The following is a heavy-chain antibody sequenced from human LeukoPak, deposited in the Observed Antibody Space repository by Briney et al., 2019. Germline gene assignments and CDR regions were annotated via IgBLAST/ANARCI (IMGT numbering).Heavy chain of an antibody. CDR1: RFTFSSYA. Sequence: GGSLRLSCAASRFTFSSYAMSWVRQAPGKGLEWVSAISGSGGSTFYADSVRGRFTISRDNSKNTLYLQMNSLRAEDTAVYYCAKTGSKTSYYFDYWGQGTLVTVSS. J-gene: IGHJ4*02. CDR3: AKTGSKTSYYFDY. CDR2: ISGSGGST. D-gene: IGHD4-4*01. V-gene: IGHV3-23*01.